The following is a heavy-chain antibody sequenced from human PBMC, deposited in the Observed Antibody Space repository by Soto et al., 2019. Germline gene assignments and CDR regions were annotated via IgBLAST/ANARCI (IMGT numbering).Heavy chain of an antibody. CDR1: GGNISSYY. V-gene: IGHV4-59*12. D-gene: IGHD3-9*01. J-gene: IGHJ6*02. Sequence: PSETLSLTSPVSGGNISSYYWSWIRQTPGKGLEWIGYIYYSGSTYYNPSLKSRVTISVDTSKNQFSLKLSSVTAADTAVYYCARDQAYYDILTGYGGMDVWGQGTTVTVSS. CDR2: IYYSGST. CDR3: ARDQAYYDILTGYGGMDV.